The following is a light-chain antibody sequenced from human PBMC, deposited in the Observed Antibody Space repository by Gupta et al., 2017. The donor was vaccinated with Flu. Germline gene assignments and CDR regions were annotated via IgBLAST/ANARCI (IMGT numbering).Light chain of an antibody. V-gene: IGKV2-30*01. J-gene: IGKJ2*01. Sequence: AISSRRSKRSLGSRDDISYVDWFQQRPRKPPRLLIYAASNRQCGVPDRFSGSGSGTDFTLTISRVQVEDVAVYYCMQSEHWPLTFGQGTKVEIK. CDR1: RSLGSRDDISY. CDR2: AAS. CDR3: MQSEHWPLT.